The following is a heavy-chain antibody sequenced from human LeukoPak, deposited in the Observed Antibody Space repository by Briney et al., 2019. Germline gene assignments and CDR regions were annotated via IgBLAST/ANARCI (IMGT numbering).Heavy chain of an antibody. J-gene: IGHJ5*02. Sequence: GESLKISCKGSGYSFISYWIGWVRQMPGKGLEWMGIIYPGDSDTRYSPSFQGQVTISADKSISTAYLQWSSLKASDTAMYYCARAQYSSSWANWFDPWGQGTLVTVSS. CDR2: IYPGDSDT. V-gene: IGHV5-51*01. D-gene: IGHD6-13*01. CDR3: ARAQYSSSWANWFDP. CDR1: GYSFISYW.